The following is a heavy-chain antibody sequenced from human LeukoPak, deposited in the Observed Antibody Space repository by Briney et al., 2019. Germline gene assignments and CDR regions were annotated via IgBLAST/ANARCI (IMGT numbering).Heavy chain of an antibody. Sequence: GGSLRLSCAASGFTFSSYWMNWVRQAPGKGLVWVSRIASNGSSTTYADSVKGRFSISRDNAKNTLYLQMNSLRVEDTAVYYCAKNKGSYQYNYYGMEVWGQGTTVSVSS. CDR2: IASNGSST. D-gene: IGHD3-10*01. V-gene: IGHV3-74*01. J-gene: IGHJ6*02. CDR3: AKNKGSYQYNYYGMEV. CDR1: GFTFSSYW.